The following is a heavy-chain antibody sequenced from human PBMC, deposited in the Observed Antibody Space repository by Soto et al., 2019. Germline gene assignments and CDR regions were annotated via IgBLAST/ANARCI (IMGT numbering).Heavy chain of an antibody. Sequence: ASVKVSCKASGGTFSSYTISWVRQAPGQGLEWMGRIIPILGIANYAQKFQGRVTITADKSTSTAYMELSSLRSEDTAVYYCARLPDDYGDQDYWGQGTLVTVSS. CDR1: GGTFSSYT. D-gene: IGHD4-17*01. CDR3: ARLPDDYGDQDY. V-gene: IGHV1-69*02. J-gene: IGHJ4*02. CDR2: IIPILGIA.